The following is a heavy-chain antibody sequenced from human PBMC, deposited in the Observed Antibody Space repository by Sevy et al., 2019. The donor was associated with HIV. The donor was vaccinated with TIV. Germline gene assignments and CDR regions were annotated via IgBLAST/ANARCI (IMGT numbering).Heavy chain of an antibody. Sequence: SETLSLTCTVSGGSISSSSYYWGWIRQPPGKGLEWIGSIYYSGSTYYNPSLKSRVTISVDTSKNQFSLKLSSVTAADTAVYYCARLASSSFRGSSRRWCFELWGRGTLVTLSS. D-gene: IGHD6-6*01. CDR2: IYYSGST. V-gene: IGHV4-39*01. CDR1: GGSISSSSYY. J-gene: IGHJ2*01. CDR3: ARLASSSFRGSSRRWCFEL.